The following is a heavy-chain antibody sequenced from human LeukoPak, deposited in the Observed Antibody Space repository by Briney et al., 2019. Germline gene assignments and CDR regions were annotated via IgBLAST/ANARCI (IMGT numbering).Heavy chain of an antibody. D-gene: IGHD6-19*01. CDR3: ARGGNDAGGWYSHY. CDR1: GYTFTSHD. V-gene: IGHV1-8*01. Sequence: ASVKVSCKASGYTFTSHDINWVRQATGQGLEWMGWMNPNSGNTGYAQKLQGRVTMTRNTSISTAYMELSSLRSEDTAVYYCARGGNDAGGWYSHYWGQGTLVTVSS. J-gene: IGHJ4*02. CDR2: MNPNSGNT.